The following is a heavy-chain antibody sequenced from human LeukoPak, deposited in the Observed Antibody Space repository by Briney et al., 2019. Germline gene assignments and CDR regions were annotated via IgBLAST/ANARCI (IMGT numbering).Heavy chain of an antibody. CDR1: GGSFSGYY. Sequence: SETLSLTCAVYGGSFSGYYWSWIRQPPGKGLEWIGEINHSGSTNYNPPLKSRVTISVDTSKNQFSLKLSSVTAADTAVYYCARGYSYGYFQAFYYGMDVWGQGTTVTVSS. D-gene: IGHD5-18*01. J-gene: IGHJ6*02. CDR3: ARGYSYGYFQAFYYGMDV. V-gene: IGHV4-34*01. CDR2: INHSGST.